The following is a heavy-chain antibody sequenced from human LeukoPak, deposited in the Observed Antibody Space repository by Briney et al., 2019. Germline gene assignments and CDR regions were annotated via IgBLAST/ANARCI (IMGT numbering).Heavy chain of an antibody. V-gene: IGHV3-23*01. CDR3: ARDLHYYVAMGV. CDR1: GFTFSSYR. Sequence: PGGSLRLSCAASGFTFSSYRMHWVRQAPGKGLEWVSSIGSDNKPHYSESVKGRFAISRDNSKSMLFLQLNSLRAEDTALYYCARDLHYYVAMGVWGQGTTVTVSS. J-gene: IGHJ6*02. D-gene: IGHD3-10*02. CDR2: IGSDNKP.